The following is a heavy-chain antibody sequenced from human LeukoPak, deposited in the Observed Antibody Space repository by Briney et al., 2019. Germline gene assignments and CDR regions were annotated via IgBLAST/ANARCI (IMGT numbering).Heavy chain of an antibody. CDR2: ISYDGSNK. CDR3: ARDKYSSGWLDY. CDR1: GFTFSSCG. V-gene: IGHV3-30*03. Sequence: PGRSLRLSCAASGFTFSSCGMHWVRRAPGKGLEWVAVISYDGSNKYYADSVKGRFTISRDNSKNTLYLQMNSLRAEDTAVYYCARDKYSSGWLDYWGQGTLVTVSS. D-gene: IGHD6-19*01. J-gene: IGHJ4*02.